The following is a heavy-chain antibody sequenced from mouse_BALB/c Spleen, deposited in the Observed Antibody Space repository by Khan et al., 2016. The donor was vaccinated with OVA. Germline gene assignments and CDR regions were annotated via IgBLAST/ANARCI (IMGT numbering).Heavy chain of an antibody. CDR2: ISYSGRT. J-gene: IGHJ2*01. D-gene: IGHD1-1*01. CDR3: ARSVTITTVVATDFDY. V-gene: IGHV3-2*02. Sequence: EVQLQESGPGLVKPSQSLSLTCTVTGYSITSDYAWNWIRQFPGNKLEWMGYISYSGRTSYNPSLKSRISITRDTSKNQFFLQLKSGTTEDTATYYCARSVTITTVVATDFDYWGQGTTLTVSS. CDR1: GYSITSDYA.